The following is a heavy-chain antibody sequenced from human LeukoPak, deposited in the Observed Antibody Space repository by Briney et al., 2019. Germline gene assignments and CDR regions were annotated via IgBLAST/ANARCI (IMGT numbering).Heavy chain of an antibody. J-gene: IGHJ6*03. D-gene: IGHD2-2*01. CDR2: INHSGST. CDR1: GGSFSGYY. Sequence: PSETLSLTCAVYGGSFSGYYWSWIRPPPGKGLEWIGEINHSGSTNYNPSLKSRVTISVDTSKNQFSLKLSSVTAADTAVYYCARRAGTSYYYYYYYMDVWGKGTTVTVSS. CDR3: ARRAGTSYYYYYYYMDV. V-gene: IGHV4-34*01.